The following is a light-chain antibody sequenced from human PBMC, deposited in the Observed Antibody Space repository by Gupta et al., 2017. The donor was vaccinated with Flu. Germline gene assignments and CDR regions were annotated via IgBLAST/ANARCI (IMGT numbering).Light chain of an antibody. V-gene: IGLV2-14*01. CDR3: SSVTSSITWV. J-gene: IGLJ3*02. Sequence: SALTQPASVSGSPGQSITISCTGTSSDVGRYNYVSWFQQYPGKAPKLMIYEVSNWPSGVSNRFSGSKSGNTASLTISGLQAEDEADYYCSSVTSSITWVFGGGTKLTVL. CDR2: EVS. CDR1: SSDVGRYNY.